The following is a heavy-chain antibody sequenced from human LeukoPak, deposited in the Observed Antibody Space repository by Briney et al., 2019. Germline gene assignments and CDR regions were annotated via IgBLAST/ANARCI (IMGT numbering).Heavy chain of an antibody. Sequence: ASVKVSCKASGYTFTSYAMNWVRQAPGQGLEWMGWINTNTGNPTYAQGFTGRFVFSLDTSVSTAYLQISSLRAEDTAVYYCARTYDSSGYYYVHWFDPWGQGTLVTASS. J-gene: IGHJ5*02. CDR3: ARTYDSSGYYYVHWFDP. CDR2: INTNTGNP. V-gene: IGHV7-4-1*02. CDR1: GYTFTSYA. D-gene: IGHD3-22*01.